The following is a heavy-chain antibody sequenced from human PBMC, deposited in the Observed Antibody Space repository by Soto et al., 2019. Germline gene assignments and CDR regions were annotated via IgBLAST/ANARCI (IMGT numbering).Heavy chain of an antibody. D-gene: IGHD6-19*01. V-gene: IGHV4-34*01. J-gene: IGHJ3*01. CDR3: ARGGSSDWQVAFDF. CDR1: GGSFSGYF. CDR2: VNHNGRN. Sequence: SETLSLTCAVYGGSFSGYFWNWIRQSPGKGLEWIGKVNHNGRNNYNPSLKSRVTISLDMSKNQISLKLTSVTAADTAVYYCARGGSSDWQVAFDFWGQGTMVTVS.